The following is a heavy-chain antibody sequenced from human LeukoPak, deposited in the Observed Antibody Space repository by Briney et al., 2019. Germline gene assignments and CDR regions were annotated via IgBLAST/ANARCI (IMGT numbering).Heavy chain of an antibody. V-gene: IGHV1-2*02. D-gene: IGHD2-2*01. CDR3: ARDRIVVVPAAVLVY. CDR2: INPNSGGT. J-gene: IGHJ4*02. CDR1: GYAFTDNF. Sequence: ASVEVSCKPSGYAFTDNFIHWVRQAPGQGLEWMGWINPNSGGTNYAQKFQGRVTMTRDTSISTAYMELSRLRSDDTAVYYCARDRIVVVPAAVLVYWGQGTLVTVSS.